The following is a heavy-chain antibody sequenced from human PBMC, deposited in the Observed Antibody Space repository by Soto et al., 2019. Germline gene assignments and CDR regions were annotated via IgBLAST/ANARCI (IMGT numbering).Heavy chain of an antibody. CDR1: GYTFTGYY. CDR3: ARGVVGATVRFDS. J-gene: IGHJ4*02. V-gene: IGHV1-2*02. Sequence: VASVKVSCKASGYTFTGYYMHWVRQAPGQGLEWMGWINPNSGGTNYAQKFQGRVTMTRDTSISTAYMELSRLRSDDTAVYYCARGVVGATVRFDSWGQGTLVTVSS. CDR2: INPNSGGT. D-gene: IGHD1-26*01.